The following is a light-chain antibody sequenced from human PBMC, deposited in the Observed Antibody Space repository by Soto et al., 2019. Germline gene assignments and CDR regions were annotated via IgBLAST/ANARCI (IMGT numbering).Light chain of an antibody. V-gene: IGLV1-44*01. CDR1: TSNIGTNT. Sequence: QSVLTQSPSASGTPGQRVSISCSGSTSNIGTNTVSWYQHVPGTAPKLLIYSNDQRPSAVPGRFSGSKSGTSASLAISGLLSEDGADYYCQSYDSILDGVIFGGGTKLTVL. CDR2: SND. J-gene: IGLJ2*01. CDR3: QSYDSILDGVI.